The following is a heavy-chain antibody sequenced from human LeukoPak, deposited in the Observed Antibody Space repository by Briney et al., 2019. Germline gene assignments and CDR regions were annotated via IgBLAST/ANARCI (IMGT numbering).Heavy chain of an antibody. J-gene: IGHJ4*02. CDR2: IYYSGST. V-gene: IGHV4-30-4*01. Sequence: SETLSLTCTVSGGSISSGDYYWSWIRQPPGKGLEWIGYIYYSGSTYYNPSLKSRVTISVDTSKNQFSLKLSSVTAADTAVYYCARGLGDSNDYYYRYFDYWGQETLVTVSS. D-gene: IGHD3-22*01. CDR1: GGSISSGDYY. CDR3: ARGLGDSNDYYYRYFDY.